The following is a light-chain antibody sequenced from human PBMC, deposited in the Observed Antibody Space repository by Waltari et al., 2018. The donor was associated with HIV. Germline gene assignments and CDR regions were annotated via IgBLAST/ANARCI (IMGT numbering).Light chain of an antibody. CDR3: QQFDVLPIT. Sequence: DIQLTQSPSSLSASVGDRVTMTFQASRDIDKYLNWFQHKSGKAPKLLIYDASSLETGVPAKFIGSGFGTDFTLTINNLQPEDVATYYCQQFDVLPITFGGGTKVEI. V-gene: IGKV1-33*01. J-gene: IGKJ4*01. CDR2: DAS. CDR1: RDIDKY.